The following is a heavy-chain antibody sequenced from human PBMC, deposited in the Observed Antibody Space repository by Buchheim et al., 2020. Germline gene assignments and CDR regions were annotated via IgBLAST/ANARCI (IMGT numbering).Heavy chain of an antibody. CDR1: GGSISGYY. CDR3: ARGYSSSWFDP. V-gene: IGHV4-34*01. CDR2: INQSGST. J-gene: IGHJ5*02. Sequence: QVQLQQWGAGLLKPSETLSLTCAVYGGSISGYYWSWIRQPPGKGLEWIGEINQSGSTNYNPSLKSRVTISVDTSRNQFSLKLSSVTAADTAVYYCARGYSSSWFDPWGQGTL. D-gene: IGHD6-19*01.